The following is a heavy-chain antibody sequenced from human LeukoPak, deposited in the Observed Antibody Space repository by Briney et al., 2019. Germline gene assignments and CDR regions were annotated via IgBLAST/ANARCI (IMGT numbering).Heavy chain of an antibody. Sequence: GGSLRLSCVVSGFTFSSYHMNWVRQAPGKGLEWVSSISSSDSYIYYADSVTGRFTISRDNAKNSLYLQMNSLRAEDTAVYYCARRATTERGHSYGLDYWGQGTLVTVSS. CDR2: ISSSDSYI. J-gene: IGHJ4*02. D-gene: IGHD5-18*01. CDR1: GFTFSSYH. V-gene: IGHV3-21*06. CDR3: ARRATTERGHSYGLDY.